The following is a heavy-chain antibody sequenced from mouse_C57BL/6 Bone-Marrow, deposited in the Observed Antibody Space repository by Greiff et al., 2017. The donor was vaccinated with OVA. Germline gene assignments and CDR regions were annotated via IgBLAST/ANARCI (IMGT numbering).Heavy chain of an antibody. V-gene: IGHV1-18*01. D-gene: IGHD2-5*01. Sequence: EVQLVESGPELVKPGASVKIPCKASGYTFTDYNMDWVKQSHGKSLEWIGDINPNNGGTIYNQKFKGKATLTVDKSSSTAYMELRSLTSEDTAVYYCARDYSNYVGAYWGQGTLVTVSA. J-gene: IGHJ3*01. CDR3: ARDYSNYVGAY. CDR1: GYTFTDYN. CDR2: INPNNGGT.